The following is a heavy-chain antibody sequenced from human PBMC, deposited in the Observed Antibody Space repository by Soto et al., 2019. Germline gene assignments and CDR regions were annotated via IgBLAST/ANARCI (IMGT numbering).Heavy chain of an antibody. Sequence: PGGSLRLSCVASGFTFSNYWMNWVRQAPGKGLEWVANINPDGSEEDYVDSVKGRLTISRDNAKNSLCLQMNSLRAEDTAVYYCARGSYSRSLFDQWGQGALVTVSS. CDR1: GFTFSNYW. J-gene: IGHJ4*02. CDR3: ARGSYSRSLFDQ. D-gene: IGHD3-22*01. V-gene: IGHV3-7*04. CDR2: INPDGSEE.